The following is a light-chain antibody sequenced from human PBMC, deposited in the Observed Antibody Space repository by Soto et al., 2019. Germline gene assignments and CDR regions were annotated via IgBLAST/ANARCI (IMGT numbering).Light chain of an antibody. V-gene: IGLV2-14*01. CDR3: TSYTSSSTYV. J-gene: IGLJ1*01. CDR2: EVS. CDR1: ISDVGGDNY. Sequence: QSVLTQPASVSGSPGQSITISCTGTISDVGGDNYVSWYQQHPGRAPKLMIYEVSNRPSGVSNRFSGSKSGNTASLTISGLQTEDEAEYYCTSYTSSSTYVFGTGTKLTVL.